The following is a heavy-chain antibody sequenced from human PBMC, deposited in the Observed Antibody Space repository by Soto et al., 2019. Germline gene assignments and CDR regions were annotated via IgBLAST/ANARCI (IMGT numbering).Heavy chain of an antibody. CDR1: GASITITDW. CDR2: VDHTGNT. CDR3: ATSPGSVAGDY. Sequence: SETLSLTCAVSGASITITDWWSWVRQPPGKGLEWIGEVDHTGNTNYNPSLKSRVSLSLDKSKNHFSLKLTSVTAADTAVYYCATSPGSVAGDYWGRGTLVTVSS. V-gene: IGHV4-4*02. D-gene: IGHD6-19*01. J-gene: IGHJ4*02.